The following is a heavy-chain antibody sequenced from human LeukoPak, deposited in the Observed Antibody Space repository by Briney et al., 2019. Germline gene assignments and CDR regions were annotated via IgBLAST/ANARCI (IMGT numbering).Heavy chain of an antibody. CDR1: GFTFSSYS. V-gene: IGHV3-21*01. CDR3: ARNRAAAGPYYFDY. Sequence: GGSLRLSCAASGFTFSSYSMNWVRQAPGKGLEWVSSISSSSGYIYYADSVKGRFTISRDNAKNSLYLQMNSLRAGDTAVYYCARNRAAAGPYYFDYWGQGTLVTVSS. CDR2: ISSSSGYI. D-gene: IGHD6-13*01. J-gene: IGHJ4*02.